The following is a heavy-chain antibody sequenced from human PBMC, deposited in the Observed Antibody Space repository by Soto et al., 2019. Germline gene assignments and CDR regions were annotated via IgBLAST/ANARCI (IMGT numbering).Heavy chain of an antibody. D-gene: IGHD5-12*01. V-gene: IGHV4-31*03. J-gene: IGHJ4*02. Sequence: SETLSLTCTVSGGSISSGGYYWSWIRQHPGKGLEWIGYIYYSGSTYYNPSLKSRVTISVDTSKNQFSLKLSSVTAADTAVYYCARVHSSIVATTYFDYWGQGTLVTVSS. CDR3: ARVHSSIVATTYFDY. CDR1: GGSISSGGYY. CDR2: IYYSGST.